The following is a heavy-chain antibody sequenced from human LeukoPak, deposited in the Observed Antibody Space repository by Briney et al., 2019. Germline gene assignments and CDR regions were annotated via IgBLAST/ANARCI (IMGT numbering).Heavy chain of an antibody. CDR2: IYYSGST. J-gene: IGHJ1*01. CDR1: GGSISSGDYY. D-gene: IGHD2-2*01. CDR3: ASTQGYCSSTSCRQDFQH. Sequence: SQTLSLTCTVSGGSISSGDYYWNWIRQPPGKGLEWIGYIYYSGSTYYNPSLKSRVTISVDTSKNQFSLKLSSVTAADTAVYYCASTQGYCSSTSCRQDFQHWGQGTLVTVSS. V-gene: IGHV4-30-4*08.